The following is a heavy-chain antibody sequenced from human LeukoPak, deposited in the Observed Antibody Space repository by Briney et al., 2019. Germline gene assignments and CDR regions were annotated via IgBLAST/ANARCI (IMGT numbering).Heavy chain of an antibody. V-gene: IGHV1-69*01. CDR2: IIPIFGTA. CDR1: GGTFSSYA. CDR3: ARAGLFRPAAIGEGLH. J-gene: IGHJ4*02. D-gene: IGHD2-2*01. Sequence: SVKVFCKASGGTFSSYAISWVRQAPGQGLEWMGGIIPIFGTANYAQKFQGRVTITADESTSTAYMELSSLRSEDTAVYYCARAGLFRPAAIGEGLHWGQGTLVTVSS.